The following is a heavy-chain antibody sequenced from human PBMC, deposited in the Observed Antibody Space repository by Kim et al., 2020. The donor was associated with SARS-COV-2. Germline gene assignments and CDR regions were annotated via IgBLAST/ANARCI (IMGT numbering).Heavy chain of an antibody. D-gene: IGHD1-26*01. CDR3: AREFGYSGSYYHYGLD. Sequence: GGSLRLSCEASGFIFSSYGMHWVRQAPGKGLEWVAAIWDDGSNKYYGDSVKGRFTISRDNSKNTLYLQMNSLRAEDAAVYYCAREFGYSGSYYHYGLD. CDR2: IWDDGSNK. V-gene: IGHV3-33*08. CDR1: GFIFSSYG. J-gene: IGHJ6*01.